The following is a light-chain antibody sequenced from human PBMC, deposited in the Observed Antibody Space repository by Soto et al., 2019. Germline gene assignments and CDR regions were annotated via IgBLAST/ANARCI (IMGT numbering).Light chain of an antibody. V-gene: IGLV1-40*01. J-gene: IGLJ1*01. CDR2: GNS. CDR1: SSNIGAGYD. CDR3: QSYDSSLSVV. Sequence: QSVLTQPPSVSGAPGQRVTISCTGSSSNIGAGYDVHWYQQLPGTAPKLLIYGNSNRPSGVPDRFSGSESGTSASLAITGLQAEDEADYYCQSYDSSLSVVFGTGTQLTVL.